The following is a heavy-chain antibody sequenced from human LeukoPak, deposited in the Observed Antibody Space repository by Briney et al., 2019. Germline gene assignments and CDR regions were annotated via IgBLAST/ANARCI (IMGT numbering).Heavy chain of an antibody. Sequence: GGSLRLSCAASGFTFSSYWMSWVRQAPGKGLEWVANIKQDGSEKYYVDSVKGRFTISRDNAKNSLYLQMNSLRAEDTAVYYCAREGYSSSWYSGVYYYGMDVWGQGTLVTVSS. D-gene: IGHD6-13*01. CDR3: AREGYSSSWYSGVYYYGMDV. V-gene: IGHV3-7*01. J-gene: IGHJ6*02. CDR1: GFTFSSYW. CDR2: IKQDGSEK.